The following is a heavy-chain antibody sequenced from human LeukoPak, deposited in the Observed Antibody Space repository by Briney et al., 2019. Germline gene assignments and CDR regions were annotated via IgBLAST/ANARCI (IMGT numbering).Heavy chain of an antibody. CDR3: ARTGLRFDY. D-gene: IGHD5-12*01. Sequence: SETLSLTCTVSGVSISSGSYYWSWIRQPAGKGLEWIGRIYTSGSTNYNPSLKSRVTISVDTSKNQFSLKLSSVTAADTAGYYCARTGLRFDYGGQGTLVTVSS. CDR1: GVSISSGSYY. CDR2: IYTSGST. J-gene: IGHJ4*02. V-gene: IGHV4-61*02.